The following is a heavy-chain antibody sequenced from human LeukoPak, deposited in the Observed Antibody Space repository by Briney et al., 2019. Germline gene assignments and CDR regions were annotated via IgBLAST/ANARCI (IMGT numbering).Heavy chain of an antibody. CDR3: ARGRGYGGNYLRSFDI. CDR1: GDSIISYF. Sequence: SETLSLTCTVSGDSIISYFWSWIRQPPGKGLEWIGYNSGSTNYNPSLKSRVTILLDRSKNQFSLKLSSVTAADTAVYYCARGRGYGGNYLRSFDIWGQGTMVTVSS. V-gene: IGHV4-59*08. CDR2: NSGST. J-gene: IGHJ3*02. D-gene: IGHD1-26*01.